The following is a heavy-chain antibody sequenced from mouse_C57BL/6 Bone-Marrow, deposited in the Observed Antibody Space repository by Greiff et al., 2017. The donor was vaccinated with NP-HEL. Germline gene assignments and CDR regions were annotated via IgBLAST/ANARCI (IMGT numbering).Heavy chain of an antibody. CDR2: IYPGDGDT. J-gene: IGHJ3*01. CDR1: GYAFSSSW. CDR3: ARFYYDYEGAY. V-gene: IGHV1-82*01. D-gene: IGHD2-4*01. Sequence: QVQLQQSGPELVKPGASVKISCKASGYAFSSSWMNWVKQRPGKGLEWIGRIYPGDGDTNYNGKFKGKATLTADKSSSTAYMQLSSLTSEDSAVYFCARFYYDYEGAYWGQGTLVTVSA.